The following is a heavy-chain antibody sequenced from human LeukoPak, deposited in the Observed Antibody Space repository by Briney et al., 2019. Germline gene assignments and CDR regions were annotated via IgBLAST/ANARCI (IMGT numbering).Heavy chain of an antibody. CDR1: GYTFTSYG. V-gene: IGHV1-18*04. CDR2: ISAYNGNT. D-gene: IGHD1-20*01. Sequence: ASVKLSCKASGYTFTSYGISWVRQAPGQGLEWMGWISAYNGNTNYAQKLQGRLTMTTHTSTSTAYMELRSLRSDDTAVYYCARDGRYNLNYAVYWGEGPLVSVS. J-gene: IGHJ4*02. CDR3: ARDGRYNLNYAVY.